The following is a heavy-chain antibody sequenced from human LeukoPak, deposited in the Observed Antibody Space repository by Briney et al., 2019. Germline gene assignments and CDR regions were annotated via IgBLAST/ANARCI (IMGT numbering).Heavy chain of an antibody. V-gene: IGHV3-23*01. Sequence: GGSLRLSCAASGFTFSTYGMSWVRQAPGKGLEWVSAISGSGDNTYYADSVKGRFTVSRDNSKNTLYVQMKSLRAEDTAVYYCAKDFVVVPGNVNYFDYWGQGTLVTVSS. D-gene: IGHD2-21*02. CDR3: AKDFVVVPGNVNYFDY. J-gene: IGHJ4*02. CDR1: GFTFSTYG. CDR2: ISGSGDNT.